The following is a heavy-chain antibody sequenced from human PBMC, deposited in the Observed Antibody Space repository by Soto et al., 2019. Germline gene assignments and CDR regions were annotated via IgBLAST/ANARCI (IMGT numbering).Heavy chain of an antibody. CDR3: AXXXXXXXXXFSGDLITYXXXXXXV. J-gene: IGHJ6*02. Sequence: QVQLVESGAEVKKPGSAVKVSCKASGGTFTSYAISWVRQAPGQGLEWMGGIIPMFGTSNYAQKFQGRVTITADESTSXANMELSSXXSXXXXXYYCAXXXXXXXXXFSGDLITYXXXXXXVWGQG. CDR2: IIPMFGTS. CDR1: GGTFTSYA. V-gene: IGHV1-69*01. D-gene: IGHD1-20*01.